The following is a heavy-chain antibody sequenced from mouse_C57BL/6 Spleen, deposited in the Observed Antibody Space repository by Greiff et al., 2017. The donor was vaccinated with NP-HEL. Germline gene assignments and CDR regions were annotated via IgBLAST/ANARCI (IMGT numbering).Heavy chain of an antibody. CDR2: ISSGSSTL. V-gene: IGHV5-17*01. J-gene: IGHJ3*01. CDR1: GFTFSDYG. D-gene: IGHD2-4*01. CDR3: ASPSLYYDYPWFAY. Sequence: EVQLQESGGGLVKPGGSLKLSCAASGFTFSDYGMHWVRQAPEKGLEWVAYISSGSSTLYYADTVKGRFTISSSHAKNHLFVQMTSLRSEDTAMYYCASPSLYYDYPWFAYWGQGTLVTVSA.